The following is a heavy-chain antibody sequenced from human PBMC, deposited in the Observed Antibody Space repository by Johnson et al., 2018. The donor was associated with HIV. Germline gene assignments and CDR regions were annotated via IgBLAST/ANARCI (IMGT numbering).Heavy chain of an antibody. Sequence: VQLVESGGGWVQPGGSLRLSCAASGFTFSSYDMHWVRQTTGNVLQWVSGIGTAGDTYYSGSVKGRFTISRENAKNSLYLQMNSLRAGDTAVYYCARGRGVGRPIQKWLGAAFDIWGQGTMVTVSS. V-gene: IGHV3-13*01. CDR1: GFTFSSYD. D-gene: IGHD5-18*01. CDR2: IGTAGDT. J-gene: IGHJ3*02. CDR3: ARGRGVGRPIQKWLGAAFDI.